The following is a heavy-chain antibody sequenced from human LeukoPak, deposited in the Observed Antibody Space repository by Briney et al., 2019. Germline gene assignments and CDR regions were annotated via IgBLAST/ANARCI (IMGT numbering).Heavy chain of an antibody. CDR3: ARGPSVVVTAPWDYFDY. CDR1: GGSISSRSYY. V-gene: IGHV4-39*01. Sequence: SETLSLTCTVSGGSISSRSYYWGWIRQPPGKGLEWIGSIYYSGSTYYNPSLQSRVTISVDTSKNQFSLKLSSVTAADTAVYYCARGPSVVVTAPWDYFDYWGQGTLVTVSS. CDR2: IYYSGST. J-gene: IGHJ4*02. D-gene: IGHD2-21*02.